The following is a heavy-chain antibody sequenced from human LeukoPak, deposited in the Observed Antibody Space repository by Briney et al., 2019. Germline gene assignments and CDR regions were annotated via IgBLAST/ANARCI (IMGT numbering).Heavy chain of an antibody. CDR2: IDWDDEK. V-gene: IGHV2-70*04. Sequence: SGPTPVNPTQTLTLTCTFSGFSLSTTGMRVSWIRQPPGKALEWLARIDWDDEKFYSTSLKTRLTISKDTSKNQVVLTMTNMDPVDTATYYCARIGSSGWHNDYWGQGTLVTVSS. D-gene: IGHD6-19*01. CDR3: ARIGSSGWHNDY. J-gene: IGHJ4*02. CDR1: GFSLSTTGMR.